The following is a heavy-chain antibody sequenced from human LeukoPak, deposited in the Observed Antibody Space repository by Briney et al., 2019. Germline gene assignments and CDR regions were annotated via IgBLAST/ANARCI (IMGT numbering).Heavy chain of an antibody. J-gene: IGHJ4*02. CDR3: AKDLGYYYDSSGLDY. CDR1: GFIVSRNF. Sequence: GGSLRLSCTASGFIVSRNFMSWVRLAPGKGLEWVSAISGSGGSTYYADSVKGRFTISRDNSKNTLYLQMNSLRAEDTAVYYCAKDLGYYYDSSGLDYWGQGTLVTVSS. CDR2: ISGSGGST. D-gene: IGHD3-22*01. V-gene: IGHV3-23*01.